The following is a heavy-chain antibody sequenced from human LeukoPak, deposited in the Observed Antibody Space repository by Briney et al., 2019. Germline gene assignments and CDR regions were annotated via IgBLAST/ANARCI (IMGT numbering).Heavy chain of an antibody. Sequence: GGSLRLSCAASGFTFSSYWMSGVRQAPGKGLEWVANIKQDGSEKYYVDSVKGRFTISRDNAKNSLYLQMNSLRAEDTAVYYCARVRFLEWLPVDYWGQGTLVTVSS. D-gene: IGHD3-3*01. V-gene: IGHV3-7*01. CDR2: IKQDGSEK. CDR1: GFTFSSYW. J-gene: IGHJ4*02. CDR3: ARVRFLEWLPVDY.